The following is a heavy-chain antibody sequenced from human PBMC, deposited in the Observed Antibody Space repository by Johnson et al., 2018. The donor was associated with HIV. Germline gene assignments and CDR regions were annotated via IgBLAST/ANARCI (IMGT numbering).Heavy chain of an antibody. J-gene: IGHJ3*02. CDR1: GFTVSSNY. CDR2: ISSSGSTI. Sequence: VQLVESGGGLVQPGGSLRLSCAAFGFTVSSNYMSWVRQAPGKGLEWVSYISSSGSTIYYTDSVKGRFTISRDNSNNTLYLEMNSLRAEDTAVYYCARALLIAARPVGAVDIWGQGTMVTVSS. CDR3: ARALLIAARPVGAVDI. V-gene: IGHV3-48*01. D-gene: IGHD6-6*01.